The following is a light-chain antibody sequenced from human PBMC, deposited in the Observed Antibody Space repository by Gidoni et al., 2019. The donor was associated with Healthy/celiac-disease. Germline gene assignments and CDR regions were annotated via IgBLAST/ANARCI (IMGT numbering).Light chain of an antibody. CDR1: QSVLYASNNKYF. V-gene: IGKV4-1*01. Sequence: DIVVTQSPASLTVSLGEGATIYCKSSQSVLYASNNKYFLAWYQHKPRHPPSLLLYWATTRAAGVPDRFIGSGSGTNFTLTSSSLQAEDVALYYCQQYNRTPTFGGXTRVEI. CDR2: WAT. J-gene: IGKJ4*01. CDR3: QQYNRTPT.